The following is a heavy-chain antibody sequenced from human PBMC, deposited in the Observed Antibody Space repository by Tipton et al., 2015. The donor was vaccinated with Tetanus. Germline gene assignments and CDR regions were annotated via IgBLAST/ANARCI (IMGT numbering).Heavy chain of an antibody. D-gene: IGHD3-22*01. CDR3: ARGLSDYYDSSGYYAPPYYFDY. V-gene: IGHV3-48*01. J-gene: IGHJ4*02. CDR2: ISSSSSTI. CDR1: GFTFSSYS. Sequence: SLRLSCAASGFTFSSYSMNWVRQAPGKGLEWVSYISSSSSTIYYADSVKGRFTISRDNSKNTLYLQMNSLRAEDTAVYYCARGLSDYYDSSGYYAPPYYFDYWGQGTLVTVSS.